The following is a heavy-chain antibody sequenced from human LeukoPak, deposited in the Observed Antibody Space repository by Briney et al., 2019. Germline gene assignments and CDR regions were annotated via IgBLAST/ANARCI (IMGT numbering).Heavy chain of an antibody. V-gene: IGHV1-69*04. Sequence: SVKVSCKASGGTFSSYAISWVRQAPGQGLEWMGRIIPILGITNYAQKFQGRVTITADKSTSTVYMELSSLGSEDTAMYYCARARRSDSSWYDYWGQGTLVTVSS. J-gene: IGHJ4*02. CDR3: ARARRSDSSWYDY. D-gene: IGHD6-13*01. CDR1: GGTFSSYA. CDR2: IIPILGIT.